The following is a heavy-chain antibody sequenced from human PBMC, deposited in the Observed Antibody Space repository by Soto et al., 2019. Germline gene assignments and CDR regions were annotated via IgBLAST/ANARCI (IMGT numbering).Heavy chain of an antibody. CDR2: IRSKANSYAT. CDR1: GFTFSGSA. D-gene: IGHD3-3*01. CDR3: TKSGYLAAFDI. J-gene: IGHJ3*02. V-gene: IGHV3-73*01. Sequence: EVQLVESGGGLVQPGGSLKLSCAASGFTFSGSAMHWVRQASGKGLEWVGRIRSKANSYATAYAASVEGRFTISRXXXXXXXXXXXXXXXTXXXAVYXXTKSGYLAAFDIWGQGTMVTVSS.